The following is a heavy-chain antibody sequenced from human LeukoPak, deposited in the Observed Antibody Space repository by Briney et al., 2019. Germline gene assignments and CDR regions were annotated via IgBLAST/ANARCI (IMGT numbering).Heavy chain of an antibody. CDR3: ARVVGSGWNYFDS. CDR1: GGSISSYY. Sequence: PSETLSLTCTASGGSISSYYWSWLRQPPGKGLEWIAYRHHSGSSNYNPSLESRVTVSVDTSNNQSSLRVTSVTAADTAVYYCARVVGSGWNYFDSWGQGTLVTVSS. V-gene: IGHV4-59*01. J-gene: IGHJ4*02. CDR2: RHHSGSS. D-gene: IGHD6-19*01.